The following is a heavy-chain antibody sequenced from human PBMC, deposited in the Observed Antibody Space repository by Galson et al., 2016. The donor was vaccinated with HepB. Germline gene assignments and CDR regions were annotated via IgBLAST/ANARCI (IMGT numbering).Heavy chain of an antibody. V-gene: IGHV3-7*01. J-gene: IGHJ4*02. Sequence: SLRLSCAASGFTFSSHWMSWVRQAPGKGLEWVANIKQDGSEIYYVDSVKGRFTISRDNAKRSLSLQMNSLRGEDTAVYFCLREESHAAGYSFDYWGQGTLVTVSS. CDR1: GFTFSSHW. CDR2: IKQDGSEI. D-gene: IGHD6-25*01. CDR3: LREESHAAGYSFDY.